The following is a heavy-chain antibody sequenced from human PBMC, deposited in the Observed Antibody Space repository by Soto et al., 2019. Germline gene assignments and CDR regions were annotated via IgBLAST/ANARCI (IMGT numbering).Heavy chain of an antibody. D-gene: IGHD5-18*01. CDR1: GYTFTSYA. CDR2: INAGNGNT. V-gene: IGHV1-3*01. Sequence: ASVKVSCKASGYTFTSYAMHWVRQAPGQRLEWMGWINAGNGNTKYSQKFQGGVTITRDTSASTAYMELSSLRSEDTAVYYCASSSDTAMVDGYYGMDVWGQGTTVTVSS. CDR3: ASSSDTAMVDGYYGMDV. J-gene: IGHJ6*02.